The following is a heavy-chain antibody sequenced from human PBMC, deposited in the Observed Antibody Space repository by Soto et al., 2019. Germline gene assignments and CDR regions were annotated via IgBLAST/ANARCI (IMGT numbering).Heavy chain of an antibody. CDR1: GFTFSNYA. Sequence: EVQLLESGGGLVQPGGSLRLSCAASGFTFSNYAMTWVRQAPGKGLEWVSTIIGNGVTTYYAVSMKGRFTISRDNYKNTLHLLMNSLRAEDTAMYYCAKDRPVTWSVQYPGENWFDTWGQGTLVTVSS. V-gene: IGHV3-23*01. CDR3: AKDRPVTWSVQYPGENWFDT. J-gene: IGHJ5*02. CDR2: IIGNGVTT. D-gene: IGHD2-2*01.